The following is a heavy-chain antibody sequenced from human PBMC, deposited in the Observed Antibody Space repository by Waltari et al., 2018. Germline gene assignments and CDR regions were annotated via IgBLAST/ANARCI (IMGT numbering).Heavy chain of an antibody. CDR2: INPNSGGT. Sequence: QVQLVQSGAEVKKPGASVKVSCKASGYTFTGYYMHWVRQAPGQGLEWMGGINPNSGGTNYAQKFQGRVTMTRDTSISTAYMELSRLRSDDTAVYYCARGGSGSYYNGDAFDIWGQGTMVTVSS. D-gene: IGHD3-10*01. J-gene: IGHJ3*02. V-gene: IGHV1-2*02. CDR1: GYTFTGYY. CDR3: ARGGSGSYYNGDAFDI.